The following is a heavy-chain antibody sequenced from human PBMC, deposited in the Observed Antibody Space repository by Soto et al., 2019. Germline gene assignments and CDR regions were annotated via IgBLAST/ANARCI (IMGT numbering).Heavy chain of an antibody. CDR3: ARHGCSNYGSPYDLDA. J-gene: IGHJ6*03. Sequence: SGTLSLTCTFSGVSISSYYWSWIRQPPGKGLEWIGYIYYSGSTNYNPSLKSRVTISVDTSKNQFSLKLSSVTAADTAVYYCARHGCSNYGSPYDLDAWPKGSTVT. V-gene: IGHV4-59*08. CDR2: IYYSGST. CDR1: GVSISSYY. D-gene: IGHD2-8*01.